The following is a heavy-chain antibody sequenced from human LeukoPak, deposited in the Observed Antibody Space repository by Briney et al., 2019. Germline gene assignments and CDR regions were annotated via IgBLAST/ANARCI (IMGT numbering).Heavy chain of an antibody. CDR1: GFTFSGYG. D-gene: IGHD5-12*01. CDR3: ARDFSDIVVEMAENWFDP. Sequence: PGRSLRLSCAASGFTFSGYGMHWVRQAPGKGLEWVAVIWYDGSNKYYADSVKGRFTISRDNSKNTLYLQMNSLRAEDTAVYYCARDFSDIVVEMAENWFDPWGQGTLVTVSS. V-gene: IGHV3-33*01. CDR2: IWYDGSNK. J-gene: IGHJ5*02.